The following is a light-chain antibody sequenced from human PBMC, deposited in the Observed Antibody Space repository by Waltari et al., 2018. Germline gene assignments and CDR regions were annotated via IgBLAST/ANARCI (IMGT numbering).Light chain of an antibody. CDR2: KAS. Sequence: DIEMTQSPSTLSASVGDRVTITCRASQSISNWLAWYQQKPGKAPNLLIYKASSLEIGVPSRFSGSGSGTEFTLTISSLQPDDFATYYCQQYYSYPITFGGGTKVEIK. J-gene: IGKJ4*01. CDR3: QQYYSYPIT. V-gene: IGKV1-5*03. CDR1: QSISNW.